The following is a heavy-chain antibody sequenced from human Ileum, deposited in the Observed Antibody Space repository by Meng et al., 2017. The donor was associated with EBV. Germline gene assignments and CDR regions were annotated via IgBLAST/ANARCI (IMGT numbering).Heavy chain of an antibody. V-gene: IGHV4-4*02. D-gene: IGHD1-14*01. J-gene: IGHJ4*02. CDR2: IYHSGIT. CDR1: GGSISSSNW. CDR3: ARDPTGGEDHQRV. Sequence: QDVGPGPCKPSGTMSLTCAVFGGSISSSNWWSWVRQPPGKGLEWIGTIYHSGITIYNPSLKSRVTMSVDNSKNQFSLKLNSMTAADTAVYYCARDPTGGEDHQRVWGQGTLVTVSS.